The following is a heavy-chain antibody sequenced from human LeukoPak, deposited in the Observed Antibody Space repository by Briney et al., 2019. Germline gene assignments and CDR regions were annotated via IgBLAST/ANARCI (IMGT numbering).Heavy chain of an antibody. J-gene: IGHJ4*02. CDR1: GFTFSSYA. D-gene: IGHD6-13*01. Sequence: PGGSLRLSCAASGFTFSSYAMSWVRQAPGKGLEWVSSISSSSSYIYYADSVKGRFTISRDNAKNSLYLQMNSLRAEDTAVYYCARDRGLIAAAGDDYWGQGTLVTVSS. CDR2: ISSSSSYI. V-gene: IGHV3-21*01. CDR3: ARDRGLIAAAGDDY.